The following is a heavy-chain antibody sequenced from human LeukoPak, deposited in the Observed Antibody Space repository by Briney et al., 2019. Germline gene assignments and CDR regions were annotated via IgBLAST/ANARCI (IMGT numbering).Heavy chain of an antibody. J-gene: IGHJ6*03. V-gene: IGHV1-46*01. CDR2: INPSGGST. CDR3: ARDGRYSYGLVKYYYYYYMDV. D-gene: IGHD5-18*01. Sequence: GASVKVSCKASGYTFTGYYMHWVRQAPGQGLEWMGIINPSGGSTSYAQKFQGRVTMTRDMSTSTVYMELSSLRSEDTAVYYCARDGRYSYGLVKYYYYYYMDVWGKGTTVTVSS. CDR1: GYTFTGYY.